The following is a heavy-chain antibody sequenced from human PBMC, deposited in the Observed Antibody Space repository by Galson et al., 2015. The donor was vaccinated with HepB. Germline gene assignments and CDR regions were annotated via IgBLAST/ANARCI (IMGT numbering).Heavy chain of an antibody. CDR2: ISSSSSPT. CDR1: GFSFSSYN. V-gene: IGHV3-48*02. D-gene: IGHD2-15*01. Sequence: SLRLSCAASGFSFSSYNMNWVRQAPGQGLEWVSFISSSSSPTHYADPVKGRFTISRDNAKNSLYLQMNSLREEDTAVYYCAREGYRVSGTYYHYYYAMDVWGQGIAVTVSS. J-gene: IGHJ6*02. CDR3: AREGYRVSGTYYHYYYAMDV.